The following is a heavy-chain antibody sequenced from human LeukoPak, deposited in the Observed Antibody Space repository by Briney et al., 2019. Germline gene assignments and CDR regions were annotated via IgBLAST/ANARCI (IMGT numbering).Heavy chain of an antibody. CDR3: ARVTRGFDP. V-gene: IGHV3-66*01. Sequence: PGGSLRLSCAASGFSFSRYYMSWVRQAPGKGLEWVSVIYSGGSTYYADSVKGRFTISRDNSKNTLYLQMNSLRAEDTAVYYCARVTRGFDPWGQGTLVTVSS. CDR2: IYSGGST. J-gene: IGHJ5*02. D-gene: IGHD3-3*01. CDR1: GFSFSRYY.